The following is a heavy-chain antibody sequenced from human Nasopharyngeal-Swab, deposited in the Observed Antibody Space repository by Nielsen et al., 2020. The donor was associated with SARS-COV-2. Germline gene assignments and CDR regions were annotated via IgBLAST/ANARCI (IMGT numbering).Heavy chain of an antibody. J-gene: IGHJ4*02. V-gene: IGHV3-7*01. D-gene: IGHD5-12*01. CDR2: VKRDGGER. CDR1: GLIFSRDW. Sequence: GGSLRLSCTGSGLIFSRDWMSWVRQAPGKGLEWVAMVKRDGGERYYADSVRGRFTMSRDNAKNAMDLQMNSLTAEDTAVYYCARERGGGYGDYWGQGTLVTVSS. CDR3: ARERGGGYGDY.